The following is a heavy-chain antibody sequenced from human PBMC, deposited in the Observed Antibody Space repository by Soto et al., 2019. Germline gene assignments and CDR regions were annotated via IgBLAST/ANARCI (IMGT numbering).Heavy chain of an antibody. CDR2: ISAYNGNT. J-gene: IGHJ4*02. CDR3: ARGWGVGRSGWYVGGFDY. CDR1: GYTFTSYG. V-gene: IGHV1-18*01. Sequence: QVQLVQSGAEVKKPGASVKVSCKASGYTFTSYGISWVRQAPGQGLEWMGWISAYNGNTNYAQKLQRRVTKTTDTSTSTAYMEVRSLRSDDTAVYYCARGWGVGRSGWYVGGFDYWGQGTLVTVSS. D-gene: IGHD6-19*01.